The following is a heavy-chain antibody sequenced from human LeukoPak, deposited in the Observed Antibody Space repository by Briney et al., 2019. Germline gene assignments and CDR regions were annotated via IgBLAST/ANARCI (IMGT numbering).Heavy chain of an antibody. V-gene: IGHV4-30-4*01. CDR3: ARRGVDYGDYEYYFDY. CDR2: IYYSGST. J-gene: IGHJ4*02. CDR1: GGSISSGDYY. Sequence: SETLSLTCTVSGGSISSGDYYWSWIRQPPGKGLEWIGYIYYSGSTYYNPSLKSRVTISVDTSKNQFSPKLSSVTAADTAVYYCARRGVDYGDYEYYFDYWGQGTLVTVSS. D-gene: IGHD4-17*01.